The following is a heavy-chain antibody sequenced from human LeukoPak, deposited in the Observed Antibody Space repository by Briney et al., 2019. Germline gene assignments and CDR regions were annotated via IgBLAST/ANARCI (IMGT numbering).Heavy chain of an antibody. J-gene: IGHJ3*02. CDR1: GFSLSTSGVG. D-gene: IGHD3-3*01. V-gene: IGHV2-5*02. CDR2: IYWDDDK. Sequence: KRSGPTPVKPTQTLTLTCTFSGFSLSTSGVGVGWIRQPPGKALEWLALIYWDDDKRYSPSLKSRLTITKDTSKNQVVLTMTNMDPVDTATYYCARYTYYDFWSGPSDAFDIWGQGTMVTVSS. CDR3: ARYTYYDFWSGPSDAFDI.